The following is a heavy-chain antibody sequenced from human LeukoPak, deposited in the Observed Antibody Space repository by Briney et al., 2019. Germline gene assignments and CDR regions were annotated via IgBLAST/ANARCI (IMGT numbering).Heavy chain of an antibody. D-gene: IGHD5-18*01. V-gene: IGHV3-48*04. Sequence: PGRSLRLSCAASGFTFRSYGMHWVRQAPGKGLEWVSYISSSGRNIYYADSVKGRFTISRDNAKNSLYLQMNSLRAEDTAVYYCARDLVQLWSKDFWGQGTLVTVSS. J-gene: IGHJ4*02. CDR3: ARDLVQLWSKDF. CDR1: GFTFRSYG. CDR2: ISSSGRNI.